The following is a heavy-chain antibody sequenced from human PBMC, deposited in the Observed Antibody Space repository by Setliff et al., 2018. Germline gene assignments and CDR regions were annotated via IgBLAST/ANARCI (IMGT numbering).Heavy chain of an antibody. CDR3: TRRSANSSAD. Sequence: GGSLRLSCAASGFIFSGSAIHWVRQAPGKGLEWVGRIRDKYNSYAIAYAASVEGRFTISRDGSKNMAYLQMNSLRTEDTAVYYCTRRSANSSADWGQGTLVTVSS. V-gene: IGHV3-73*01. J-gene: IGHJ4*02. CDR1: GFIFSGSA. D-gene: IGHD6-19*01. CDR2: IRDKYNSYAI.